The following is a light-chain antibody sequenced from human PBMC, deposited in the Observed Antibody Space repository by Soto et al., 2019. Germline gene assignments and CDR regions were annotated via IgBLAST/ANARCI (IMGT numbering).Light chain of an antibody. J-gene: IGKJ4*01. CDR2: DTS. CDR1: QSISSN. Sequence: EIVLTQSPGTLSLSPGERATLSCRASQSISSNLAWYQQKPGQTPRLLIYDTSIRATGVPARFSGSRSGAEFTLTISSLQSEDFAVYYCQHYVTWPLTFGGGTKVDIK. CDR3: QHYVTWPLT. V-gene: IGKV3-15*01.